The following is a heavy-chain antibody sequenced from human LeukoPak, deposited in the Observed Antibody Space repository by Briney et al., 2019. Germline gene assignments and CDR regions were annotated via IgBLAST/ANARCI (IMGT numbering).Heavy chain of an antibody. Sequence: AGGSLRLSCAASGFTFSSYSMNWVRQAPGKGLEWVSSISSSSSYIYYADSVKGRFTISRDNAKNSLYLQMNSLRAEDTAVYYCASKVSGGIADWGQGTLVTVSS. CDR1: GFTFSSYS. V-gene: IGHV3-21*01. CDR3: ASKVSGGIAD. D-gene: IGHD2-15*01. CDR2: ISSSSSYI. J-gene: IGHJ4*02.